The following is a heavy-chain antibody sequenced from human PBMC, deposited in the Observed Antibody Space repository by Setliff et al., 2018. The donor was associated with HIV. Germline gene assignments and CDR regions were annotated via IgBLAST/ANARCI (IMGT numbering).Heavy chain of an antibody. V-gene: IGHV4-38-2*02. CDR2: IYHTGST. CDR3: ARSSMAGFDY. J-gene: IGHJ4*02. CDR1: GASISSGYY. Sequence: SETLSLTCSVFGASISSGYYWGWIRQPPGKGLEWIGSIYHTGSTYYNPSLKSRVTISVDTSKNQFSLKLTSLTAADTAVYYCARSSMAGFDYWGQGKLVTVSS. D-gene: IGHD6-19*01.